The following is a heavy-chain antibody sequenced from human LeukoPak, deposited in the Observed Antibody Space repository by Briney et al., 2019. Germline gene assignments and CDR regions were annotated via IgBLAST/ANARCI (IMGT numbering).Heavy chain of an antibody. CDR2: IIPIFGIA. CDR1: GGTFSSYA. J-gene: IGHJ5*02. CDR3: ARDSGYSSEINWFDP. D-gene: IGHD3-10*01. V-gene: IGHV1-69*04. Sequence: ASVKVSCKASGGTFSSYAISWVRHAPGQGLEWMGRIIPIFGIANYAQKFQGRVTITADKSTSTAYMELSSLRSEDTAVYYCARDSGYSSEINWFDPWGQGTLVTVSS.